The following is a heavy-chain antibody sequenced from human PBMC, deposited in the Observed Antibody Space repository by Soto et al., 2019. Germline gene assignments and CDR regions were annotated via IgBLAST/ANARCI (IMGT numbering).Heavy chain of an antibody. CDR3: ARHLVLAPFEY. V-gene: IGHV4-59*08. J-gene: IGHJ4*02. CDR1: GGYSIVHY. Sequence: LEPLPLTSGVSGGYSIVHYGRWIRQPPGKGQEWIGSIYYSGSTNYNPSLKSRVTISVDTTKNRFSLKLNSVTAADTAVYYCARHLVLAPFEYWGQGTLVTGSS. D-gene: IGHD2-8*02. CDR2: IYYSGST.